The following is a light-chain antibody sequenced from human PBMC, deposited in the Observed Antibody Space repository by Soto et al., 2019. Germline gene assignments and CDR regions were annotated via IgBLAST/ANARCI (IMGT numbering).Light chain of an antibody. V-gene: IGKV3-20*01. CDR3: QQYSDSGGT. CDR2: GAS. CDR1: QSVSSSY. Sequence: EIVLTQSPGTLSLSPGERATLSCRASQSVSSSYLAWYQQKPGQAPRLLIYGASSRATGIPDRFSGSGSGTDFTLTISRLEPEDFAVYYCQQYSDSGGTFGQGTKVDIK. J-gene: IGKJ1*01.